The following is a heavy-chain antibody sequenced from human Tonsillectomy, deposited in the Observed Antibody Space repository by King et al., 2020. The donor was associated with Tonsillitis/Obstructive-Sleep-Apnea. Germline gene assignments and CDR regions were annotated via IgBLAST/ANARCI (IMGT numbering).Heavy chain of an antibody. Sequence: VQLPQWGAGLLKPSETLSLTCAVFGGSFSGYYWSWIRQPPGKGLEWIGEINHSGSTNYNPSLKSRVTISVDMSKNQFSLKLSSVTAADTAVYYCARVLRSSKSYYRGYYYMDVWGTDTTVTVSS. J-gene: IGHJ6*03. CDR2: INHSGST. CDR1: GGSFSGYY. CDR3: ARVLRSSKSYYRGYYYMDV. D-gene: IGHD1-26*01. V-gene: IGHV4-34*01.